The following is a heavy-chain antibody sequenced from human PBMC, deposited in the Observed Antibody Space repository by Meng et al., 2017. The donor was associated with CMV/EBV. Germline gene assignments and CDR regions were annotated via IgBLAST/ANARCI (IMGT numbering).Heavy chain of an antibody. CDR3: ARDPIVVVPAALIGDAFDI. CDR1: GFTFSSYS. J-gene: IGHJ3*02. CDR2: ISSSSSYI. V-gene: IGHV3-21*01. D-gene: IGHD2-2*01. Sequence: GESLKISCAASGFTFSSYSMNWVRQAPGKGLEWVSSISSSSSYIYYPDSVKGRFTISRDNAKNSLYLQMNSLRAEDTAVYYCARDPIVVVPAALIGDAFDIWGQGTMVTVSS.